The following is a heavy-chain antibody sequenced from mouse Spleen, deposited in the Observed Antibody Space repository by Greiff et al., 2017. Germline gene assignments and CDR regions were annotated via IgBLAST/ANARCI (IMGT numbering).Heavy chain of an antibody. CDR2: IDPETGGT. CDR1: GYTFTDYE. V-gene: IGHV1-15*01. Sequence: VKLQESGAELVRPGASVTLSCKASGYTFTDYEMHWVKQTPVHGLEWIGAIDPETGGTAYNQKFKGKATLTADKSSSTAYMELRSLTSEDSAVYYCTRNLFDYWGQGTTLTVSS. J-gene: IGHJ2*01. CDR3: TRNLFDY.